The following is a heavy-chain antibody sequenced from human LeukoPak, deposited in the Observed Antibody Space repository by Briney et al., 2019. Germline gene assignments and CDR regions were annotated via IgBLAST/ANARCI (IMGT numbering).Heavy chain of an antibody. CDR1: GGSFSGYY. J-gene: IGHJ4*02. CDR3: ERGRKYQRGYFDY. Sequence: SETLSLTCAAYGGSFSGYYWSWIRQPPGKGLEWIGEINHSGSTNYNPSLKSRVTISVDTSKNQFSLKLSSVTAADTAVYYCERGRKYQRGYFDYWGQGTLVTVSS. D-gene: IGHD2-2*01. CDR2: INHSGST. V-gene: IGHV4-34*01.